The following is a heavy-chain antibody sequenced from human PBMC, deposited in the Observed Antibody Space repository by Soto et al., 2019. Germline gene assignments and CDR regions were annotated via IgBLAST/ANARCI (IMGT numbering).Heavy chain of an antibody. CDR3: ARDEERWLVLLGMDV. Sequence: GGSLRLSCAASGFTFSSYGMHWVRQAPGKGLEWVAVIWYDGGNKYYADSVKGRFTISRDNSKNTLYLQMNSLRAEDTAVYYCARDEERWLVLLGMDVWGQGTTVTVSS. V-gene: IGHV3-33*01. D-gene: IGHD6-19*01. J-gene: IGHJ6*02. CDR2: IWYDGGNK. CDR1: GFTFSSYG.